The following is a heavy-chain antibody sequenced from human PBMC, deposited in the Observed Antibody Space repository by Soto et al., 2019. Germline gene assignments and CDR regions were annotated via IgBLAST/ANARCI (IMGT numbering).Heavy chain of an antibody. V-gene: IGHV4-59*01. Sequence: SETLSLTCTVSGGSISSYYWSWIRQPPGKGLEWIGYIYYSGSTNYNPSLKSRVTISVDTSKNQFSLKLSSVTAADTAVYYCARARRGYSYGYNYFDYWGQGTLVTVS. D-gene: IGHD5-18*01. CDR1: GGSISSYY. CDR3: ARARRGYSYGYNYFDY. J-gene: IGHJ4*02. CDR2: IYYSGST.